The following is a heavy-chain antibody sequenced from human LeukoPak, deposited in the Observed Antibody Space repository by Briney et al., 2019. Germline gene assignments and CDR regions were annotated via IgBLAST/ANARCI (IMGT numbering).Heavy chain of an antibody. J-gene: IGHJ4*02. D-gene: IGHD4-11*01. CDR3: ASHDYSNLRDKTNPPLDY. CDR1: GFTFSSYA. Sequence: GGSLRLSCAASGFTFSSYAMSWVRQAPGKGLEWVSAISGSGGSTYYADSVKGRFTISRDNSKNTLYLQMNSLRAEDTAVYYCASHDYSNLRDKTNPPLDYWGQGTLVTVSS. CDR2: ISGSGGST. V-gene: IGHV3-23*01.